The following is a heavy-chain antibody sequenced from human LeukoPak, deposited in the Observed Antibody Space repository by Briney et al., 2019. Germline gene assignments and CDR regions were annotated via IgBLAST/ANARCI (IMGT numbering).Heavy chain of an antibody. CDR3: ARGGLPTDRHSSGYWVDY. CDR2: ISSSGSTI. J-gene: IGHJ4*02. CDR1: GFTFSDYY. Sequence: GSLRLSCAASGFTFSDYYMSWIRQAPGKGLEWVSYISSSGSTIYYADSVKGRFTISRENAKNSLYLQMNSLRAGDTAVYYCARGGLPTDRHSSGYWVDYWGQGTLVTVSS. D-gene: IGHD3-22*01. V-gene: IGHV3-11*04.